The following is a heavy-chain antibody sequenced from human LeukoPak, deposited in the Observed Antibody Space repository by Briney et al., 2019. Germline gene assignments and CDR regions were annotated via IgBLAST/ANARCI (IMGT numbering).Heavy chain of an antibody. J-gene: IGHJ4*02. V-gene: IGHV3-21*01. D-gene: IGHD5-24*01. CDR2: ISSSSSYI. Sequence: GGSLRLSCAASGFTFSSYSMNWVRQAPGKGLEWVSSISSSSSYIYYADSVKGRFTISRDNAKNSLYLQMNSLRAEDTAVYYCARGRGEMATTNFDYWGQGTLVTVSS. CDR1: GFTFSSYS. CDR3: ARGRGEMATTNFDY.